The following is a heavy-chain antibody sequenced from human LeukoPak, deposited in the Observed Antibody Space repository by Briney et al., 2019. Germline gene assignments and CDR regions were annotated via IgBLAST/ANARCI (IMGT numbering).Heavy chain of an antibody. V-gene: IGHV1-18*01. J-gene: IGHJ4*02. CDR3: ARDPLYPQGYSGSYYAYFDY. CDR1: GYTFTSYG. D-gene: IGHD1-26*01. CDR2: ISAYNGNT. Sequence: GASVKVSCKASGYTFTSYGISWVRQAPGQGLEWMGWISAYNGNTNYAQKLQGRVTMTTDTSTSTAYMELRSLRSDDTAVYYCARDPLYPQGYSGSYYAYFDYWGQGTLVTVSS.